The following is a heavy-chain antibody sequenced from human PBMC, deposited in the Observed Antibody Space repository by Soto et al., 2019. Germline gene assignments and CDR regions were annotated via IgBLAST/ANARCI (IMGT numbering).Heavy chain of an antibody. CDR2: MSYDGSNK. V-gene: IGHV3-30*03. D-gene: IGHD5-12*01. CDR3: ARPHRGYRGHAFDI. Sequence: QVQLVESGGGVVQPGRSLRLSCAASGFTFSSYGMHWVRQAPGKGLEWVAVMSYDGSNKYYAESMKGRFTISRDNSKNTLYLQMNSPRAEDTAVYYCARPHRGYRGHAFDIWGQGTMVTVSS. J-gene: IGHJ3*02. CDR1: GFTFSSYG.